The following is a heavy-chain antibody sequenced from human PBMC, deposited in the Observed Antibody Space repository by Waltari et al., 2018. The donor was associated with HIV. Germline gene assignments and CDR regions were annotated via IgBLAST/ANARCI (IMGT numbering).Heavy chain of an antibody. CDR2: IRSKAYGGKT. V-gene: IGHV3-49*03. CDR3: TRDGLYYDFWSGYPGY. CDR1: GFTFGDYV. Sequence: EVQLVESGGGLVQPGRSLRLSCTASGFTFGDYVMSWFRQAPGKGLGWVGFIRSKAYGGKTEYAASVKGRFTISRDDSKSIAYLQMNSLKTEDTAVYYCTRDGLYYDFWSGYPGYWGQGTLVTVSS. J-gene: IGHJ4*02. D-gene: IGHD3-3*01.